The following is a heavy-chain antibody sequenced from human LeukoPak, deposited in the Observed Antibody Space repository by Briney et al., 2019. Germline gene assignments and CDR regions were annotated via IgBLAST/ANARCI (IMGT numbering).Heavy chain of an antibody. CDR2: ISGSGDNT. Sequence: GGSLRLSCAASGFTFSSYAMSWVRQAPGKGLEWVSGISGSGDNTYYADSVKGRSTISRDNSKNTLYVQVNSLGTEDTAAYYCAKGSYYDSSGSFYFDYWGQGTLVTVSS. CDR3: AKGSYYDSSGSFYFDY. V-gene: IGHV3-23*01. J-gene: IGHJ4*02. D-gene: IGHD3-22*01. CDR1: GFTFSSYA.